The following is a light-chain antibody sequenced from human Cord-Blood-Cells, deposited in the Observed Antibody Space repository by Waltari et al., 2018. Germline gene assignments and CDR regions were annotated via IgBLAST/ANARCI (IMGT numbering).Light chain of an antibody. V-gene: IGLV1-40*01. Sequence: QSVLTQPPSVSGAPGQRVTIPCTGSSPNIGAGYDVHWYQQLPGTAPKPLIYGKGNRPSGVPDRFSGSKSGTSASLAITGLQAEDEADYYCQSYDSSLRVFGGGTKLTVL. CDR1: SPNIGAGYD. CDR3: QSYDSSLRV. J-gene: IGLJ3*02. CDR2: GKG.